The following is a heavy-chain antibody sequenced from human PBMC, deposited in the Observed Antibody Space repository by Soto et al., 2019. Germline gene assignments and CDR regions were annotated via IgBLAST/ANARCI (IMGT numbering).Heavy chain of an antibody. CDR3: AKAFGSGSYYMGYFDY. CDR2: ISWNSGRI. J-gene: IGHJ4*02. D-gene: IGHD3-10*01. Sequence: EVQVVESGGGLVQTGRSLRISCAVSGFKFDDYAMHWVRQAPGKGLEWVSGISWNSGRIDYADYVKDRLSISRDNAHNSLYLHMNSQRGEDTALYYCAKAFGSGSYYMGYFDYWGPGTRVTVSS. CDR1: GFKFDDYA. V-gene: IGHV3-9*01.